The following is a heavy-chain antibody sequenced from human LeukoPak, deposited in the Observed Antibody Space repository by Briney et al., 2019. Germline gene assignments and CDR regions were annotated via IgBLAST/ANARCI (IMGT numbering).Heavy chain of an antibody. CDR1: GFTFNNYF. CDR2: ITSDGSGT. D-gene: IGHD2-2*03. Sequence: GGSLRLSCAASGFTFNNYFMHWVRQAPGKGLVWVSRITSDGSGTNYADSVKGRFTISRDNAKNTLYLQMNSLRAEDTAVYYCAKDGYVSWAYQLSHFDYWGQGTLVTVSS. CDR3: AKDGYVSWAYQLSHFDY. V-gene: IGHV3-74*01. J-gene: IGHJ4*02.